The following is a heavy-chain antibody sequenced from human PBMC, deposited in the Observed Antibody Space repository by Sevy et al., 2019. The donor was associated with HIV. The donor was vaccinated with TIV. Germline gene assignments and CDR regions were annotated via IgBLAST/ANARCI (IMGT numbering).Heavy chain of an antibody. Sequence: GSLRLSCSASGFNLCQYSMSRVRPPPGKGLGGVSTFSFGWGGINYAESVKGRFTISRDNSKSSVYLQMNNLRPEDTAVYYCAREGCTKPHDYWGQGTLVTVSS. CDR2: FSFGWGGI. CDR3: AREGCTKPHDY. J-gene: IGHJ4*02. CDR1: GFNLCQYS. D-gene: IGHD2-8*01. V-gene: IGHV3-23*01.